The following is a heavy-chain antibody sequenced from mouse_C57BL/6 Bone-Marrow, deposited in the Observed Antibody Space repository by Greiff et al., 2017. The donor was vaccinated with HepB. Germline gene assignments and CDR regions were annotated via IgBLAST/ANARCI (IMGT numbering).Heavy chain of an antibody. J-gene: IGHJ3*01. D-gene: IGHD3-1*01. CDR2: IDPSDSYT. CDR3: VRSGLY. Sequence: QVHVKQPGAELVRPGTSVKLSCKASGYTFTSYWMHWVKQRPGQGLEWIGVIDPSDSYTNYNQKFKGKATLTVDTSSSTAYMQLSSLTSEDSAVYYCVRSGLYWGQGTLVTVSA. CDR1: GYTFTSYW. V-gene: IGHV1-59*01.